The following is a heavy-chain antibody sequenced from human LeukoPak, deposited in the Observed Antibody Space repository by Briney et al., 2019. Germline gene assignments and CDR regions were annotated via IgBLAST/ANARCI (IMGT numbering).Heavy chain of an antibody. J-gene: IGHJ4*02. CDR1: GFSLSTSGMC. CDR3: ARCQTSLTGGLRYFDF. V-gene: IGHV2-70*11. D-gene: IGHD3-9*01. CDR2: IDWDADK. Sequence: SGPTLVNPTQTLTLTCTFSGFSLSTSGMCVTWIRQPPGKALEWLARIDWDADKYYNTSLKTRLTISKDTSKNQVVLTMTNMDPVDTATYYCARCQTSLTGGLRYFDFWGQGTLVTVSS.